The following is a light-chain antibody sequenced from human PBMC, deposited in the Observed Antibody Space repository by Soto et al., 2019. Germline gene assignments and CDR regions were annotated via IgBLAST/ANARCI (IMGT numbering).Light chain of an antibody. J-gene: IGLJ2*01. CDR1: TDDVGGYNY. CDR3: SSFTGSINLV. V-gene: IGLV2-8*01. CDR2: EVT. Sequence: QSALTQPPSASGSLGQSVTISCSGSTDDVGGYNYVSWYQHHPGKAPKLIIYEVTKRPSGVPDRFSGSKSGNTASLTVSGLQADDEALYYCSSFTGSINLVFGGGTKLTAL.